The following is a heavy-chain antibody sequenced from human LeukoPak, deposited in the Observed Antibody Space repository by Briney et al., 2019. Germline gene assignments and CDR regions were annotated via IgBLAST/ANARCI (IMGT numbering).Heavy chain of an antibody. CDR3: ARDNQGYSSGWYYFDY. J-gene: IGHJ4*02. V-gene: IGHV1-69*05. CDR1: GGTFSSYA. CDR2: IIPIFGTA. D-gene: IGHD6-19*01. Sequence: ASVKVSCKASGGTFSSYAISWVRQAPGQGLEWVGRIIPIFGTANYAQKFQGRVTITTDESTSTAYMELSSLRSEDTAVYYCARDNQGYSSGWYYFDYWGQGTLVTVSS.